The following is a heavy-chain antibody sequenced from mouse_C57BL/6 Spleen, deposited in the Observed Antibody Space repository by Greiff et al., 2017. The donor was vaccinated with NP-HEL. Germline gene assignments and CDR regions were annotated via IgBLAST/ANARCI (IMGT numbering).Heavy chain of an antibody. CDR2: LYPGDGDT. V-gene: IGHV1-80*01. Sequence: VQLQQSGAELVKPGASVKISCKASGYAFSSYWMNWVKQRPGKGLEWIGQLYPGDGDTNYNGKFKGKATLTADKSSSTAYMQLSSLTSEDSAVYFCARSGDYHAMDYWGQGTSVTVSS. J-gene: IGHJ4*01. CDR3: ARSGDYHAMDY. CDR1: GYAFSSYW. D-gene: IGHD3-2*02.